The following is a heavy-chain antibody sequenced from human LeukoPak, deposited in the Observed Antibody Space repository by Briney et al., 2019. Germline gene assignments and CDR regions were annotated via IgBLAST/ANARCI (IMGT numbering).Heavy chain of an antibody. D-gene: IGHD1-26*01. CDR2: ISSSGSTI. CDR1: GFTFSSYE. Sequence: GGSLRLSCAASGFTFSSYEMNWVRQAPGKGLEWVSYISSSGSTIYYADSVKGRFTISRDNAKNSLYLQMNSLRAEDTAVYYCARAGSGRSPDWFDPWGQGILVTVSS. CDR3: ARAGSGRSPDWFDP. V-gene: IGHV3-48*03. J-gene: IGHJ5*02.